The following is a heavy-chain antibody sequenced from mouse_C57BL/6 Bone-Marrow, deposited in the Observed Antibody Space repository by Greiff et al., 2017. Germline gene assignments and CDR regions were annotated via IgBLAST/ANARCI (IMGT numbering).Heavy chain of an antibody. CDR2: ISSGGSYT. D-gene: IGHD1-1*01. V-gene: IGHV5-6*02. J-gene: IGHJ1*03. Sequence: EVKLVESGGDLVKPGGSLKLSCAASGFTFSSYGMSWVRQTPVKRLEWVATISSGGSYTYYPDSVKGRFTISRDNAKNTLYLQMSSLKSEDTAMYYCARRGYYGSIFYWYFDVWGTGTTVTVSS. CDR1: GFTFSSYG. CDR3: ARRGYYGSIFYWYFDV.